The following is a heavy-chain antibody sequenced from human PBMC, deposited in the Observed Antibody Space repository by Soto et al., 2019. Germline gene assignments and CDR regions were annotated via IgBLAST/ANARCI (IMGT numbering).Heavy chain of an antibody. V-gene: IGHV4-30-2*01. Sequence: SETLSLTCAVSGGSISSGGYSWSWIRQPPGKGLEWIGYIYHSGSTYYNPSLKSRVTISVDRSKNQFSLKLSSVTAADTAVYYCARDSRYSGYDRHYFDYWGQGTLVTVSS. CDR3: ARDSRYSGYDRHYFDY. CDR1: GGSISSGGYS. CDR2: IYHSGST. J-gene: IGHJ4*02. D-gene: IGHD5-12*01.